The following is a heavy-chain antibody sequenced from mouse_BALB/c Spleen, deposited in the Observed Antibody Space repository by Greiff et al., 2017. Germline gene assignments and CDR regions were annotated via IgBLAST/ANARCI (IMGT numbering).Heavy chain of an antibody. CDR3: ARDYYYGSFDY. CDR1: GFTFTDYY. D-gene: IGHD1-1*01. J-gene: IGHJ2*01. Sequence: EVQVVESGGGLVQPGGSLRLSCATSGFTFTDYYMSWVRQPPGKALEWLGFIRNKANGYTTEYSASVKGRFTISRDNSQSILYLQMNTLRAEDSATYYCARDYYYGSFDYWGQGTTLTVSS. V-gene: IGHV7-3*02. CDR2: IRNKANGYTT.